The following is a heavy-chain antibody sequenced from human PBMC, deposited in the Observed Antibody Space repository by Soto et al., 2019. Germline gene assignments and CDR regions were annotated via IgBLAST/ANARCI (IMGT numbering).Heavy chain of an antibody. CDR3: AKGMYYYDSSGYRLFDY. Sequence: GGSLRLSCAASGFTFRNFAMNWVRQAPGKGLEWVSGISVSGGTTYYADSVRGRFTVSRDNSKNSVFLQMNSLRAEDTAVYFCAKGMYYYDSSGYRLFDYWGQGTLVTVSS. J-gene: IGHJ4*02. V-gene: IGHV3-23*01. D-gene: IGHD3-22*01. CDR2: ISVSGGTT. CDR1: GFTFRNFA.